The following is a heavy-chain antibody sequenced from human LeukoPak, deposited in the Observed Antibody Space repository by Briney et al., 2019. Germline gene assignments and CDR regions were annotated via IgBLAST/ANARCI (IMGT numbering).Heavy chain of an antibody. CDR2: ISSSSYI. J-gene: IGHJ4*02. Sequence: GGSLRLSCAASGFTFSSYSMNWVRQAPGKGLEWVSSISSSSYIYYADSVKGRFTISRDNAKNSLYLQMNSLRAEDTAVYYCARLGGGYYDSSGYYDWGQGTLVTVSS. CDR1: GFTFSSYS. CDR3: ARLGGGYYDSSGYYD. D-gene: IGHD3-22*01. V-gene: IGHV3-21*01.